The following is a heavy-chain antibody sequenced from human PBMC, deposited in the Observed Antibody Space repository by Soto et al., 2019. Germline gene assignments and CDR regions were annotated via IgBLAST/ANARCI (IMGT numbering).Heavy chain of an antibody. V-gene: IGHV4-59*01. Sequence: PSETLSLTCTVSGGSISSYYWSWIRQPPGKGLEWIGYIYYSGTTNYNPSLESRVTISVDTSKNQFSLKLSSVTAADTAVYYCARLYRQSPLRLDPWGQGTLVTVSS. J-gene: IGHJ5*02. CDR3: ARLYRQSPLRLDP. CDR2: IYYSGTT. CDR1: GGSISSYY. D-gene: IGHD3-9*01.